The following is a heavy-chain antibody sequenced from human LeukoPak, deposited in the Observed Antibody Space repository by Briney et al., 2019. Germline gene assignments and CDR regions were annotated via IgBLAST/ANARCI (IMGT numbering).Heavy chain of an antibody. CDR1: GLTFSSYG. D-gene: IGHD3-22*01. J-gene: IGHJ4*02. CDR2: ISYDGSNK. CDR3: AKDLTQGASSGYYY. V-gene: IGHV3-30*18. Sequence: GGSLRLSCAASGLTFSSYGMHWVRQAPGKGLEWVAAISYDGSNKYYADSVKGRFTISRDNSKNTLYLQMNSLRAEDTAVYYCAKDLTQGASSGYYYWGQGTLVTVSS.